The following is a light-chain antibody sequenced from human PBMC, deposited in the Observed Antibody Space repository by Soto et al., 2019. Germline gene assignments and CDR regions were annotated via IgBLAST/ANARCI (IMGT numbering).Light chain of an antibody. V-gene: IGKV3-20*01. J-gene: IGKJ2*01. CDR3: QQYGSSPNT. Sequence: EIVLTQSPGTLSLSPGERATLSCRASQSVSSSHLAWYQQKPGQAPRVLIYGASSRTTGIPDRFSGSGSGTDFTLTISRLQPEDFAVYYCQQYGSSPNTFGQGTKVEIK. CDR1: QSVSSSH. CDR2: GAS.